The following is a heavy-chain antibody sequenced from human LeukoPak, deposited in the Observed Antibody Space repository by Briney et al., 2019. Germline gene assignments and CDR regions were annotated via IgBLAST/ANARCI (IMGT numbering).Heavy chain of an antibody. V-gene: IGHV3-23*01. D-gene: IGHD3-16*01. J-gene: IGHJ5*02. Sequence: GGSLRLSCAASGFTFSSYAMSWVRQAPGKGLEWVSAISGSGGSTYYADSVKGRFTISRDNSKNTLYLQMNSLRAEDTAVYYCAKDNVRVVMHSWFDPWGQGTLVTVSS. CDR1: GFTFSSYA. CDR3: AKDNVRVVMHSWFDP. CDR2: ISGSGGST.